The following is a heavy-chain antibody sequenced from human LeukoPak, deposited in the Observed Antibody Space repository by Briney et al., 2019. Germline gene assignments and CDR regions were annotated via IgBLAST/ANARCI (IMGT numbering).Heavy chain of an antibody. CDR2: ISSSGSTI. D-gene: IGHD3-10*02. CDR3: AELGITMIGGV. V-gene: IGHV3-48*03. Sequence: RGSLRLSCAASGFTFDKAWMTWVRQAPGKGLEWVSYISSSGSTIYYADSVKGRFTISRDNAKNSLYLQMNSLRAEDTAVYYCAELGITMIGGVWGKGTTVTISS. CDR1: GFTFDKAW. J-gene: IGHJ6*04.